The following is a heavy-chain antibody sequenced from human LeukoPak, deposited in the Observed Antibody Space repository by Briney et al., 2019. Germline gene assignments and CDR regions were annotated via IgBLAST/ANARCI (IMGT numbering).Heavy chain of an antibody. CDR1: GGSISSGDYY. J-gene: IGHJ6*02. CDR2: IYYSGST. D-gene: IGHD6-19*01. V-gene: IGHV4-30-4*01. Sequence: PSETLSLTCTVSGGSISSGDYYWSWIRQPPGKGLEWIGYIYYSGSTYYNPSLKSRVTISVDTSKNQFSLKLSSVTAADTAVYYCARGYSSGWYYPLGGMDVWGQGTTVTVSS. CDR3: ARGYSSGWYYPLGGMDV.